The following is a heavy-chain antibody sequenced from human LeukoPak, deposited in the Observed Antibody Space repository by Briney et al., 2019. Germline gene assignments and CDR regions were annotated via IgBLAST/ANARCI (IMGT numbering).Heavy chain of an antibody. J-gene: IGHJ6*03. CDR1: GGSFSGYY. CDR3: ARGLGGYSSSSIYYYYYMDV. V-gene: IGHV4-34*01. CDR2: INHSGST. D-gene: IGHD6-6*01. Sequence: SETLSLICAVYGGSFSGYYWSWIRQPPGKGLEWIGEINHSGSTNYNPSLKSRVTISVDTSKNQFSLKLSSVTAADTAVYYCARGLGGYSSSSIYYYYYMDVWGKGTTVTASS.